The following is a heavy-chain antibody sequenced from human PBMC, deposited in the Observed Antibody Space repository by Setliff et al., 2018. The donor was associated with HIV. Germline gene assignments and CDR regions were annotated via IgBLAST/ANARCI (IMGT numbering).Heavy chain of an antibody. Sequence: LSLTCTVSGGSISSTNYFWGWIRQPPGKGLEWIGTIYYHGSTYYNPSLKSRVTISIDTSKNQFSLKLSSVTAADTAVYYCARTTYSGSYFNDSWGQGTLVTVSS. V-gene: IGHV4-39*01. CDR2: IYYHGST. CDR3: ARTTYSGSYFNDS. J-gene: IGHJ5*01. CDR1: GGSISSTNYF. D-gene: IGHD1-26*01.